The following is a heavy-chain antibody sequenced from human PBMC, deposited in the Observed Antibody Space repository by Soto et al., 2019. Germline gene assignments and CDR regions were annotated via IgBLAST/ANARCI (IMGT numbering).Heavy chain of an antibody. CDR1: GGSISSSRHV. V-gene: IGHV4-39*07. Sequence: SETLSLTCTVSGGSISSSRHVWGWIRQPPGKSLEWIGSIYYSGTTYYNPSLKSRVTISIDTSKNQFSLCLTFVTAADTAVYYCARGRKPSPGPPPPFDFWGHGTLVTVSS. CDR3: ARGRKPSPGPPPPFDF. J-gene: IGHJ4*01. CDR2: IYYSGTT.